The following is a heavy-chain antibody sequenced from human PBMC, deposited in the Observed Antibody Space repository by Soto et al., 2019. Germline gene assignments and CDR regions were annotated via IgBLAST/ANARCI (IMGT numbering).Heavy chain of an antibody. V-gene: IGHV3-23*01. Sequence: PGGSLRLSCAASGFTFTNFAMSWVRQAPGKGLEWVAGVSGSGGSTYYADSVKGRFTISRDTSKNTLYLEMYSLRADDTAVYYCAKEGVSLTEHNTFDDPFDIWGQGTMVTVSS. CDR1: GFTFTNFA. D-gene: IGHD3-9*01. CDR2: VSGSGGST. J-gene: IGHJ3*02. CDR3: AKEGVSLTEHNTFDDPFDI.